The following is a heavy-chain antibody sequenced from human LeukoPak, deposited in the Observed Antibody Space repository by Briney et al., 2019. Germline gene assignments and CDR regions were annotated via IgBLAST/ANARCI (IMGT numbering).Heavy chain of an antibody. CDR2: IYYSGST. CDR3: AGYYTDFWFDP. Sequence: SETLSLTCTVSGGSIGSGGYYWSWIRQHPGKGLEWIGYIYYSGSTYYNPSLKSRVTISVDTSKNQFSLKLSSVTAADTAVYYCAGYYTDFWFDPWGQGTLVTVSS. D-gene: IGHD3-3*01. V-gene: IGHV4-31*03. CDR1: GGSIGSGGYY. J-gene: IGHJ5*02.